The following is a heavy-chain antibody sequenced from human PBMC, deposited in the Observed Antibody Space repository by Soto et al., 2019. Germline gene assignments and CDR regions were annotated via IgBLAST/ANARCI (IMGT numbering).Heavy chain of an antibody. V-gene: IGHV4-34*01. CDR1: GGSFSGYY. CDR3: GRDRAVLLWFGEYQNFDY. D-gene: IGHD3-10*01. CDR2: INHSGST. Sequence: SETLSLTCAVYGGSFSGYYWSWIRQPPGKGLEWIGEINHSGSTNYNPSLKSRVTISVDTSKNQFSLKLSSVTAADTAVYYCGRDRAVLLWFGEYQNFDYWGQGTLVTVSS. J-gene: IGHJ4*02.